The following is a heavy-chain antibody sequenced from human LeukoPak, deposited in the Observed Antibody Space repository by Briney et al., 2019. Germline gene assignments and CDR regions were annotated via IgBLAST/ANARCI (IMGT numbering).Heavy chain of an antibody. CDR2: IYHDESDT. Sequence: GESLKISFKASGYGFRSYWIGWGRPMPGKGVGWMGIIYHDESDTRYSPSFQGQVTISADKSISTAYLQWSSLKPSDAAMYYCVRLTDIWGQGTLVTVSS. J-gene: IGHJ3*02. CDR3: VRLTDI. CDR1: GYGFRSYW. V-gene: IGHV5-51*01.